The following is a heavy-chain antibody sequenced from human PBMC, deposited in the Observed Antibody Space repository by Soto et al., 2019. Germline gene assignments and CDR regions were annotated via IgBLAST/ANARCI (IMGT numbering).Heavy chain of an antibody. J-gene: IGHJ6*03. CDR1: GDAIASCA. V-gene: IGHV1-3*01. CDR3: ASALSPSYYSYYMDV. Sequence: VKASWEASGDAIASCAMRWARQATGQRLEWMGWINAGNGNTKYSQKFQGRVTITRDTSASTAYMELSSLRSEDTAVYYCASALSPSYYSYYMDVRGKGPTVTVPS. CDR2: INAGNGNT.